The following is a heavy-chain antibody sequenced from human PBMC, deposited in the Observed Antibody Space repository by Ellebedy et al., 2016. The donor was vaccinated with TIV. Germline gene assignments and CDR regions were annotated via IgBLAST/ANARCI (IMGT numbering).Heavy chain of an antibody. D-gene: IGHD4-23*01. CDR2: IYPGDSDT. J-gene: IGHJ4*02. CDR3: EKHKNSDSGGDY. V-gene: IGHV5-51*01. CDR1: GYSFPSYW. Sequence: GESLKISCKGSGYSFPSYWIGWVRQLPGKGLEWMGIIYPGDSDTRYSPSFQGQVTISADKSISTAYLQWSSLKASDTAIYYCEKHKNSDSGGDYWGQGTLVTVPS.